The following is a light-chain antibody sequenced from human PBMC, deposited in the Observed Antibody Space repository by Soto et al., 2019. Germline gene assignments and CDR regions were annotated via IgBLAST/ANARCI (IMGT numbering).Light chain of an antibody. V-gene: IGLV1-44*01. CDR3: AAWDDSLRGRV. CDR2: SDN. CDR1: SSNIGSNP. Sequence: QSVLTQPPSASGTPGQRVTISCSGSSSNIGSNPVSWYQQLPGTAPKSLIYSDNQRPSGVPDRISGSGSGTSASLAISGLQSEDEAEYYCAAWDDSLRGRVFGGGTKVTVL. J-gene: IGLJ2*01.